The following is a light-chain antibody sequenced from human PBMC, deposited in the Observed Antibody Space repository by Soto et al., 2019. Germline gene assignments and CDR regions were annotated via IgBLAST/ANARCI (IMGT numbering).Light chain of an antibody. V-gene: IGKV1-6*01. CDR3: LQDYNYPRT. CDR1: QGIRND. J-gene: IGKJ2*01. CDR2: GAS. Sequence: AIHMTQSPSSLSASVGDRVTITCRASQGIRNDLGWYHQKPGKAPQLLIYGASSLQSGVSSRFSGSGSGTDFTLTISSLQPEDFATYYCLQDYNYPRTFGQGTKLEIK.